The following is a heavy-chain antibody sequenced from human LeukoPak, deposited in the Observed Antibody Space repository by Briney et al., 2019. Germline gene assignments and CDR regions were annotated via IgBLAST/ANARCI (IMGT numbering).Heavy chain of an antibody. Sequence: GGSLRLSCAASGFTFYDYAMHWVRQAPGKGLEWVSGISWNSGSIGYADSVKGRFTISRDNAKNSLYLQMNSLRAEDTALYYCATIQLPYYFDYWGQGTLVTVSS. CDR3: ATIQLPYYFDY. V-gene: IGHV3-9*01. CDR2: ISWNSGSI. CDR1: GFTFYDYA. J-gene: IGHJ4*02. D-gene: IGHD5-18*01.